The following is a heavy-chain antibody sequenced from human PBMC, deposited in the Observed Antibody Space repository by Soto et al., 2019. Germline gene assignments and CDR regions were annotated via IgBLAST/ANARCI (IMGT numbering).Heavy chain of an antibody. Sequence: QVQLVQSGAEVKNPVTSVKVSCKASGDTFSGFPMSWVRQAPGQGLEWMGGIIPIFGTPNYAQKFQGRLTITADESTGTAYMELSSLRSDDTGVYYCARLGVRGVINYYFDFWGQGTQVIVSS. J-gene: IGHJ4*02. D-gene: IGHD3-10*01. CDR3: ARLGVRGVINYYFDF. CDR2: IIPIFGTP. CDR1: GDTFSGFP. V-gene: IGHV1-69*12.